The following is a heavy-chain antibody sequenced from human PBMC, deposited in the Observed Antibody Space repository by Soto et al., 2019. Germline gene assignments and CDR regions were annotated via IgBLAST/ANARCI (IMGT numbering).Heavy chain of an antibody. J-gene: IGHJ5*02. Sequence: QVQLVQSGAEVKKPGSSVKVSCKASGGTFSSYAISWVRQAPGQGLEWMGGIIPIFGTANYAQKFQGRVTITADKPTRKAYMELRSLRSEDTAVYYCARDGVEVRYFHGSGQRNWFDPGGQGTLVTVSS. CDR3: ARDGVEVRYFHGSGQRNWFDP. V-gene: IGHV1-69*06. CDR1: GGTFSSYA. CDR2: IIPIFGTA. D-gene: IGHD3-9*01.